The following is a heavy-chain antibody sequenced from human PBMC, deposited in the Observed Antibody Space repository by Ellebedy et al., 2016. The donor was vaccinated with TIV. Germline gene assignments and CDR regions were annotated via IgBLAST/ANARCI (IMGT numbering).Heavy chain of an antibody. V-gene: IGHV3-23*01. Sequence: GESLKISCAASRFPFSSYAMSWVRQAPGKGLEWVSTISGSGGSTYYADSVKGRFTISRDNSKNTLYLQMNSLRAEDTAVYYCAKAAGYSSGGIDYWGQGTLVTVSS. CDR3: AKAAGYSSGGIDY. CDR1: RFPFSSYA. CDR2: ISGSGGST. J-gene: IGHJ4*02. D-gene: IGHD6-19*01.